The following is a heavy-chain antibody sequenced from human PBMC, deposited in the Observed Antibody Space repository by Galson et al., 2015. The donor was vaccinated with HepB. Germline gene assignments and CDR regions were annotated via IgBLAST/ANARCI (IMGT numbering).Heavy chain of an antibody. J-gene: IGHJ4*02. D-gene: IGHD4-23*01. Sequence: SLRLSCAASGFTFNTFAMHWVRRAPGQGLEWVAVISDDGNYKHYADSVKGRFTVSRDNSKRMLFLHMASLRPEDTAVYYCARPRHDCGGNPYYFAHWGQGTQITVSS. CDR3: ARPRHDCGGNPYYFAH. CDR1: GFTFNTFA. CDR2: ISDDGNYK. V-gene: IGHV3-30-3*01.